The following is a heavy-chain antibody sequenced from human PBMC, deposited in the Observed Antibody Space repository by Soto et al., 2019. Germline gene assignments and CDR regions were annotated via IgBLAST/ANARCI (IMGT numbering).Heavy chain of an antibody. D-gene: IGHD2-15*01. J-gene: IGHJ6*02. CDR1: GFVFRDFG. CDR3: AKARGANNWANYYGLDV. V-gene: IGHV3-30*18. Sequence: QVQLVESGGGVVQSGKSLRLSCVASGFVFRDFGMHWVRQAPGQGLEWVALITYDGTYAHYPSVVQGRFTISRDDARDTVSLQMDSLRPEDSGIYYCAKARGANNWANYYGLDVWGQGTTVTVSS. CDR2: ITYDGTYA.